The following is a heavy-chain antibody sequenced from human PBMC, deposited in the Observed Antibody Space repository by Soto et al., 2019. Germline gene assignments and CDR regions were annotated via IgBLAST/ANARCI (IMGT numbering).Heavy chain of an antibody. V-gene: IGHV3-21*01. Sequence: GGSLRLSCEASGFTFSRYSMNWVRQAPGKGLEWVSSISSSSSYIYYADSVKGRFTISRDNAKNSLYLQMNSLRAQDTAVYYCARAVYFDISGYQYWGQGTLVTVSS. CDR3: ARAVYFDISGYQY. CDR2: ISSSSSYI. D-gene: IGHD3-22*01. J-gene: IGHJ4*02. CDR1: GFTFSRYS.